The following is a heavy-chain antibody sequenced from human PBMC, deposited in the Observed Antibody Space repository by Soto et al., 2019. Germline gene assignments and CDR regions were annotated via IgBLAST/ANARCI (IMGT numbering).Heavy chain of an antibody. V-gene: IGHV3-30-3*01. D-gene: IGHD1-7*01. CDR2: ISYDGSNK. J-gene: IGHJ4*02. CDR1: GFTFSSYA. CDR3: ARPGIPGTMFLVVY. Sequence: QVQLVESGGGVVQPGRSLRLSCAASGFTFSSYAMHWVRQAPGKGLEWVAVISYDGSNKYYADSVKGRFTISRDNSKNTLYLQMNSLRAEDTAVYYCARPGIPGTMFLVVYWGQGTLVTVSS.